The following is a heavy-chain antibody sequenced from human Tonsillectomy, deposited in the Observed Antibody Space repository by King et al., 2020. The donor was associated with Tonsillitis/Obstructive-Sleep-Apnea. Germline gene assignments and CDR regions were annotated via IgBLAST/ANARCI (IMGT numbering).Heavy chain of an antibody. V-gene: IGHV4-59*01. Sequence: VQLQESGPGLVKPSETLSLTCTVSGGSISGYYWSWIRQPPGKGLEWIGYIYYSVSTNYNPSLKSRVTISVDTSKNQFSLNLSSVTAADTAVYYCAREEGYCSGGSCYPDAFDIWGQGTMVTVSS. CDR3: AREEGYCSGGSCYPDAFDI. CDR2: IYYSVST. J-gene: IGHJ3*02. D-gene: IGHD2-15*01. CDR1: GGSISGYY.